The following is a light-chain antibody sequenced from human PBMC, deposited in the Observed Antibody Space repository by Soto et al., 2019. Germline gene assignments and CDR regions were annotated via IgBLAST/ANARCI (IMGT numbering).Light chain of an antibody. CDR1: SSDVGAYNY. Sequence: QSALTQPPSASGSPGQSVTISCTGTSSDVGAYNYVSWYQQYPGKAPKLMIYEVNKRPSGVPDRFSGSKSGKTASLTVSGLQAEDEADYHCPSYAGSNIWVFGGGTKLTVL. V-gene: IGLV2-8*01. J-gene: IGLJ3*02. CDR2: EVN. CDR3: PSYAGSNIWV.